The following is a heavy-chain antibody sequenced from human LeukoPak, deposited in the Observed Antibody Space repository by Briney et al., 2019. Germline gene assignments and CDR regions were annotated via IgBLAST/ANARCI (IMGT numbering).Heavy chain of an antibody. CDR3: ARGGGQVLRCFDWLLPHDY. CDR1: GYTFTSYA. J-gene: IGHJ4*02. CDR2: INAGNGNT. V-gene: IGHV1-3*01. D-gene: IGHD3-9*01. Sequence: ASVKVSCKASGYTFTSYAMHWVRQAPGQRLEWMGWINAGNGNTKYSQKFQGRVTITRDTSASTAYMELSSLRSEDTAVYYCARGGGQVLRCFDWLLPHDYWGQGTLVTVSS.